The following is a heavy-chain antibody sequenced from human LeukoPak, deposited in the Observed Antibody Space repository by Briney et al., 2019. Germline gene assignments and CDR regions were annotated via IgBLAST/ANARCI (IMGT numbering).Heavy chain of an antibody. V-gene: IGHV3-30*18. CDR3: AKDSISRGRHR. J-gene: IGHJ5*02. CDR1: GFTFSSYG. CDR2: ISYDGSNK. D-gene: IGHD3-9*01. Sequence: GGSLRLSCAASGFTFSSYGMHWVRQAPGKGLEWVAVISYDGSNKYYADSVKGRFTISRDNSKNTLYLQMNSLRAEDTAVYYCAKDSISRGRHRWGQGTLVTVSS.